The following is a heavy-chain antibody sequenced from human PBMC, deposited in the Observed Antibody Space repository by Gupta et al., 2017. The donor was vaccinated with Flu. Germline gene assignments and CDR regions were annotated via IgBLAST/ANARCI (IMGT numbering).Heavy chain of an antibody. CDR3: ASYYDGSGYYDYFDY. CDR2: IKQDGSEK. V-gene: IGHV3-7*01. CDR1: GFPFSSYW. Sequence: EVHLVDSGGGLVQPGGSLRLPCAASGFPFSSYWMSWFRQAPGKGLQWVANIKQDGSEKYYVDTVKGRFTISRDNAKNSLYLQMNSLRAEDTAMYYCASYYDGSGYYDYFDYWGQGTLVTVSS. J-gene: IGHJ4*02. D-gene: IGHD3-22*01.